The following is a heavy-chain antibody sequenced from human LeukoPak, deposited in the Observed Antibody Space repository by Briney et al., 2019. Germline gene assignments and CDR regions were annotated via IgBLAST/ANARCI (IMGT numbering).Heavy chain of an antibody. Sequence: SETLSLTCAVYGGSFSGYYWSWIRQPPGKGPEWIGEINHSGSTNYNPSLKSRVTISVDTSKNQLSLKLSSVTAADTAVYYCARGPPVTRYWGQGTLVTVSS. J-gene: IGHJ4*02. V-gene: IGHV4-34*01. CDR1: GGSFSGYY. D-gene: IGHD4-23*01. CDR2: INHSGST. CDR3: ARGPPVTRY.